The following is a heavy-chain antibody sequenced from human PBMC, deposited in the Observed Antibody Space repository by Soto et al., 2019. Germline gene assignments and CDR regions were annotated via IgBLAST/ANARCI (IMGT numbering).Heavy chain of an antibody. D-gene: IGHD5-18*01. CDR1: GGTFSSYT. CDR2: IIPILGIA. J-gene: IGHJ4*02. V-gene: IGHV1-69*02. CDR3: ATIQLSDNV. Sequence: GASVTVSCKASGGTFSSYTIIWVRQAPGQGLEWMGRIIPILGIANYAQKFQGRVTITADKSTSTAYMELSSLRSEDTAVYYCATIQLSDNVWGQGTLVTVSS.